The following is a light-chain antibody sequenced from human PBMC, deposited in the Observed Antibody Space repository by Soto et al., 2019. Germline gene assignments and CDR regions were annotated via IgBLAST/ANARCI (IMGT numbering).Light chain of an antibody. CDR3: QQRYTTPIT. CDR1: QSVGIY. J-gene: IGKJ1*01. CDR2: AAS. V-gene: IGKV1-39*01. Sequence: DIQMTQSPSSLSASVGDRVTITCRASQSVGIYLNWYQQKPGKVPKLLIYAASSLQSGVPSRFSGSGSWTDFTLTISSLQPEDFATYYCQQRYTTPITFGQGTKVDIK.